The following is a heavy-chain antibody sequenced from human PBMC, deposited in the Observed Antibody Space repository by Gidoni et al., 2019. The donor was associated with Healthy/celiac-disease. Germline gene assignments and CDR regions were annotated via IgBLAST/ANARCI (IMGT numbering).Heavy chain of an antibody. CDR1: GYSFTSYW. CDR3: ARKGGGWLRPNFLYY. CDR2: LLPGYVDT. J-gene: IGHJ4*02. D-gene: IGHD5-18*01. V-gene: IGHV5-51*01. Sequence: EVQLVQSGAEGKKPGASLKISCQGSGYSFTSYWIGWVRQMPGKGLAWMGILLPGYVDTRYRPSVQGQVNIAAEKFTRHAVLKGSRRQASEPGMYYVARKGGGWLRPNFLYYWGQGTLVTVSS.